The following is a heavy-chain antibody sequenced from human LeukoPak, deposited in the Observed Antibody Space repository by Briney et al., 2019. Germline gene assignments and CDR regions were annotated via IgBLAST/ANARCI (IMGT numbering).Heavy chain of an antibody. CDR3: ARCLGAAMAPSDY. Sequence: PSETLSLTCTVSGGSISSRSYYWGWIRQPPGKGLEWIGSIYYTGNTYYNPSLMSRVTISVDTSKNQVSLKLSSVTAADTAIYYCARCLGAAMAPSDYWGQGALVAVSS. V-gene: IGHV4-39*01. CDR2: IYYTGNT. CDR1: GGSISSRSYY. D-gene: IGHD3-16*01. J-gene: IGHJ4*02.